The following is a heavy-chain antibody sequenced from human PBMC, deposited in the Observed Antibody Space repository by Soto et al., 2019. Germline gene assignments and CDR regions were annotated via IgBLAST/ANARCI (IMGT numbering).Heavy chain of an antibody. CDR1: GFTFSNYW. CDR3: ARDQVGLGGHYGRVV. D-gene: IGHD2-15*01. CDR2: IKQDGTEK. J-gene: IGHJ6*02. Sequence: ESGGGLVQPGGSLRLSCAASGFTFSNYWMSWVRQAPGKGLEWVANIKQDGTEKYYVDSVKGRFTISRDNAMNSLYLQMNSLRAEDTAVYYCARDQVGLGGHYGRVVWGQGTTVTVSS. V-gene: IGHV3-7*01.